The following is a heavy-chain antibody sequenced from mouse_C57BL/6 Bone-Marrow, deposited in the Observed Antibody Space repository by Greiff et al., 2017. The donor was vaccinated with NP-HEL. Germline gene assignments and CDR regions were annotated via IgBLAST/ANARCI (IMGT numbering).Heavy chain of an antibody. CDR1: GYTFTSYW. Sequence: QVQLQQPGAELVKPGASVKMSCKASGYTFTSYWITWVKQRPGPGLEWLGDIYPGSGSTNYNEKFKSKATLTVDTSSSTAYMQLSSLTSEDSAVYYCARTLITTVVASPDYWGQGTTLTVSS. V-gene: IGHV1-55*01. CDR2: IYPGSGST. J-gene: IGHJ2*01. CDR3: ARTLITTVVASPDY. D-gene: IGHD1-1*01.